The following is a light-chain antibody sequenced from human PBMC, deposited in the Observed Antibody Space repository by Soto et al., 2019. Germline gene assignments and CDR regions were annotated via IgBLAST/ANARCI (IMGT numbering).Light chain of an antibody. V-gene: IGKV3-20*01. CDR3: QQYDNWPPT. CDR1: QSVSSSY. Sequence: EIVLTQSPGTLSLSPGERATLSCRASQSVSSSYLAWYQQKPGQAPRLLIFGASRRATGIPDRFSGSGSGTEFTLTINSLQSEDFVVYYCQQYDNWPPTFGQGTRLEI. CDR2: GAS. J-gene: IGKJ5*01.